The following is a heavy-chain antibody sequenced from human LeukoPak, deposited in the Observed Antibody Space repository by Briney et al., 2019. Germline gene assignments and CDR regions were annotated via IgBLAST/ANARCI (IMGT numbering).Heavy chain of an antibody. V-gene: IGHV3-49*04. Sequence: GGSLRLSCTASGFTFGDYAMSWVRQAPGKGLEWVGFIRSKAYGGTTEYAASVKGRFTISRDDSKSIAYLQMNSLKTEDTAVYCCSLGFWSASGTWAFDIWGQGTMVTVSS. D-gene: IGHD3-3*01. CDR2: IRSKAYGGTT. CDR3: SLGFWSASGTWAFDI. J-gene: IGHJ3*02. CDR1: GFTFGDYA.